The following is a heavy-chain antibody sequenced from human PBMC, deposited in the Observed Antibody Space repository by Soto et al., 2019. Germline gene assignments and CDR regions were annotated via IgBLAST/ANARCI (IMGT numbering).Heavy chain of an antibody. V-gene: IGHV3-23*01. D-gene: IGHD2-2*01. CDR3: VFHFNNYQSYS. Sequence: GGSLRLSCAASGFTFISSAMNWVRQAPGKGLEWVSIIGAGGANIYYADSVKGRFTISRDDSKNTVYLQMNTLRAEDTATYYCVFHFNNYQSYSWGQGTQVTVSS. CDR1: GFTFISSA. CDR2: IGAGGANI. J-gene: IGHJ4*02.